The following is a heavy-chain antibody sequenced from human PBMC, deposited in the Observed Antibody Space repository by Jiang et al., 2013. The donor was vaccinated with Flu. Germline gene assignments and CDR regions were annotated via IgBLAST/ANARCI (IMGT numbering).Heavy chain of an antibody. V-gene: IGHV6-1*01. CDR1: GDSVSSNSAA. CDR3: ARARYCSGGSCGWNDAFDI. Sequence: QTLSLTCAISGDSVSSNSAAWNWIRQSPSRGLEWLGRTYYRSKWYNDYAVSVKSRITINPDTSKNQFSLQLNSVTPEDTAVYYCARARYCSGGSCGWNDAFDIWGQGTMVTVSS. D-gene: IGHD2-15*01. CDR2: TYYRSKWYN. J-gene: IGHJ3*02.